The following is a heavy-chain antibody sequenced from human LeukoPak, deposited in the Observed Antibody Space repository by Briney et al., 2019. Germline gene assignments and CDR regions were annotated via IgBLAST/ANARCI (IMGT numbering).Heavy chain of an antibody. V-gene: IGHV3-53*01. CDR3: ASPYDSSGYYPDAFDI. CDR2: IYDSGTT. D-gene: IGHD3-22*01. CDR1: GFTVSSNY. J-gene: IGHJ3*02. Sequence: GGSLRLSCATSGFTVSSNYMSWVRQAPGKGLEWVSVIYDSGTTYYADSVKGRFLIFRDTSKNTVDLQMNSLRVEDTAVYYCASPYDSSGYYPDAFDIWGQGTMVTVSS.